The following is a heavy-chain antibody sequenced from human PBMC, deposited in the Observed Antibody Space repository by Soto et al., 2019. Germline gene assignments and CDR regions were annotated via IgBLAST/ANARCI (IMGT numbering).Heavy chain of an antibody. CDR2: INHSGST. D-gene: IGHD3-9*01. V-gene: IGHV4-34*01. Sequence: SETLSLTCAVYGGSFSGYYWSWIRQPPGKGLEWIGEINHSGSTNYNPSLKSRVTISVDTSKNQFSLKLSSVTAADTAVYYCARGYRARIFSGIDAFDIWGQGTMVTV. CDR1: GGSFSGYY. CDR3: ARGYRARIFSGIDAFDI. J-gene: IGHJ3*02.